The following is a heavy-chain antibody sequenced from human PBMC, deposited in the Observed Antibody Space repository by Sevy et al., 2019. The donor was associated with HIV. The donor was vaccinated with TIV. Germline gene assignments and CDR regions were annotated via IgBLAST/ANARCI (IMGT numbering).Heavy chain of an antibody. CDR3: AGENAWGRGYS. CDR2: IYYNGHI. J-gene: IGHJ4*02. CDR1: GGSITSLY. D-gene: IGHD1-26*01. V-gene: IGHV4-59*08. Sequence: GSLRLSCTVSGGSITSLYWNWIRQPPAKGLEWIANIYYNGHINYNPSLKSRVTLSLDTSKNQFSLRLSSVTAADTAMYYCAGENAWGRGYSWGQGTLVTVSS.